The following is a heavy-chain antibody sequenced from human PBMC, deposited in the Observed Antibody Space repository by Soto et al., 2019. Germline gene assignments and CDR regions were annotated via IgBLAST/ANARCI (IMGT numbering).Heavy chain of an antibody. Sequence: QVQLVESGGGVVQPGRSLRLSCAASGFTFSSYGMHWVRQAPGKGLEWVAVIWYDGSNKYYADSVKGRFTISRDNSKNTLYLQMNSLRAEDTAVYYCARGPYDWSPLPEFDYWGQGTLVTVSS. V-gene: IGHV3-33*01. D-gene: IGHD3-3*01. CDR2: IWYDGSNK. CDR1: GFTFSSYG. CDR3: ARGPYDWSPLPEFDY. J-gene: IGHJ4*02.